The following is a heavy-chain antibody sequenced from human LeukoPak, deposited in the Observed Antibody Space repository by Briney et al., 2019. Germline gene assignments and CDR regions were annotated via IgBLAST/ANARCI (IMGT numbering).Heavy chain of an antibody. CDR3: ARVRDSSGYYALPDY. J-gene: IGHJ4*02. Sequence: ASVKVSCKASGYTFTSYGISWVRQAPGQGLEWMGWISAYNGNTNYAQKLQGRVTMTTDTSTSTAYMELRSLRSDDTAVYYCARVRDSSGYYALPDYWGQGTLVTVSS. CDR1: GYTFTSYG. CDR2: ISAYNGNT. D-gene: IGHD3-22*01. V-gene: IGHV1-18*01.